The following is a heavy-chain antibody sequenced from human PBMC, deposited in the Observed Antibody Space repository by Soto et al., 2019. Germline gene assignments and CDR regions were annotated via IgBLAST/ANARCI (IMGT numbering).Heavy chain of an antibody. CDR3: AREGGDYEFDY. Sequence: GGSLRLSCAASGFTVSSNYMSWVRQAPGKGLEWVSVIYSGGSTYYADSVKGRFTISRDNSKNTLYLQMNSLGAEDTAVYYCAREGGDYEFDYWGQGTLVTVSS. J-gene: IGHJ4*02. D-gene: IGHD4-17*01. CDR2: IYSGGST. CDR1: GFTVSSNY. V-gene: IGHV3-53*01.